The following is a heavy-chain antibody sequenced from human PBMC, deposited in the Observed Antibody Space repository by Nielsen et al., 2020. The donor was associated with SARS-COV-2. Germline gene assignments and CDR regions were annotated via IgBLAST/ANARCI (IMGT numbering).Heavy chain of an antibody. CDR2: INTNTGHP. V-gene: IGHV7-4-1*02. D-gene: IGHD3-22*01. CDR3: ARGSNGYDTSGFDY. J-gene: IGHJ4*02. Sequence: ASVKVSCKASGYTFTNYAMNWVRQAPEQGLEWMGWINTNTGHPMYAQGFTGRFVFSLDTSVSTAYLQITSLKAEDTAVYYCARGSNGYDTSGFDYWGQGTLATVSS. CDR1: GYTFTNYA.